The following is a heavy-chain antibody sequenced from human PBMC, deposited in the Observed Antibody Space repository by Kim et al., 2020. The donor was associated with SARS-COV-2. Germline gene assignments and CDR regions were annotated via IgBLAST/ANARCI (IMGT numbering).Heavy chain of an antibody. CDR2: ISYDGSNK. J-gene: IGHJ6*01. CDR3: AKDLEYSSSLYLYYYYGMDV. D-gene: IGHD6-13*01. V-gene: IGHV3-30*18. CDR1: GFTFSSYG. Sequence: GGSLRLSCAASGFTFSSYGMHWVRQAPGKGLEWVAVISYDGSNKYYADSVKGRFTISRDNSKNTLYLQMNSLRAEDTAVYYCAKDLEYSSSLYLYYYYGMDVWGQGTTVTVSS.